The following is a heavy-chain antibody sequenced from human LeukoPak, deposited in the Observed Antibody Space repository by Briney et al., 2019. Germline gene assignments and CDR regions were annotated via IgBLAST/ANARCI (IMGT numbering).Heavy chain of an antibody. V-gene: IGHV3-11*06. CDR2: IDRSGTYT. J-gene: IGHJ4*02. D-gene: IGHD1-26*01. CDR1: GFTVSDYY. Sequence: GESLGLSCAASGFTVSDYYMNWIRQAPGKGLEWVSYIDRSGTYTNFADSVKGRFTISRDNAKNSLYLQMNSLRAEDTAVYYCARDLTVGPIFTDYWGQGTLVTVSS. CDR3: ARDLTVGPIFTDY.